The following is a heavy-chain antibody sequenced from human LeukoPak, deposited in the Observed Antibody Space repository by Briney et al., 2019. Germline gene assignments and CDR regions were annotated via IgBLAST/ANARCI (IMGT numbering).Heavy chain of an antibody. V-gene: IGHV1-3*01. D-gene: IGHD3-9*01. J-gene: IGHJ5*02. CDR2: INAGNGNT. CDR3: ARDYDILTGYYTFIP. CDR1: GYTFTGYY. Sequence: GASVKVSCKASGYTFTGYYMHWVRQAPGQRLEWMGWINAGNGNTKYSQKFQGRVTITRDTSASTAYMELSSLRSEDTAVYYCARDYDILTGYYTFIPWGQGTLVTVSS.